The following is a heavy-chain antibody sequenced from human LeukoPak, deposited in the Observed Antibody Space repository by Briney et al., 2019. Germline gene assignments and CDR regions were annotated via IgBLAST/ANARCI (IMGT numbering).Heavy chain of an antibody. D-gene: IGHD5-18*01. CDR1: GGSISSGDYY. CDR3: ARVEDSYGSSGYYYYMDV. Sequence: PSQTLSLTCTVSGGSISSGDYYWSWIRQPPGKGLEWIGYIYYSGSTNYNPSLKSRVTISVDTSKNQFSLKLSSVTAADTAVYYCARVEDSYGSSGYYYYMDVWGKGTTVTVSS. J-gene: IGHJ6*03. CDR2: IYYSGST. V-gene: IGHV4-61*08.